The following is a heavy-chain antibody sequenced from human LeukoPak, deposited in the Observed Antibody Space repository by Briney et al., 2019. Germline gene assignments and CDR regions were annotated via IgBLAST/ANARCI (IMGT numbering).Heavy chain of an antibody. CDR2: ISSSSSYI. Sequence: SGGSLRLSCAASGFTFSSYSMNWVRQAPGKGLEWVSSISSSSSYIYYADSVKGRFTISRDNAKNSLYLQMNSLRAEDTAVYYCARERSGGIFDRRQRDAFDIWGQGTMVTVSS. CDR1: GFTFSSYS. J-gene: IGHJ3*02. V-gene: IGHV3-21*01. D-gene: IGHD2-15*01. CDR3: ARERSGGIFDRRQRDAFDI.